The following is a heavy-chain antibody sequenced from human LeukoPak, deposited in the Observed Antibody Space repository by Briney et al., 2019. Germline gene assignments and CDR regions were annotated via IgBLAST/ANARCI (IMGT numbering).Heavy chain of an antibody. D-gene: IGHD3-22*01. J-gene: IGHJ4*02. V-gene: IGHV1-46*01. Sequence: ASVKVSCKASGYTFTSYYMHWVRQAPGQGLEWMGIINPSDNSTTYAQKFQGRVTMTRDTSTSTVYMELSRLRSDDTAVYYCARAPYYYDSSGYYHSWGQGTLVTVSS. CDR1: GYTFTSYY. CDR3: ARAPYYYDSSGYYHS. CDR2: INPSDNST.